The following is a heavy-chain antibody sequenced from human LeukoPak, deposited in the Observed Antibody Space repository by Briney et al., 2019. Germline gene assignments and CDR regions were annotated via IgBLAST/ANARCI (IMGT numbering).Heavy chain of an antibody. CDR1: GFTFTSYS. CDR2: ISSSSSYI. Sequence: GGSLRLSCAASGFTFTSYSMNWVRQAPGKGLEWVSSISSSSSYIYYADSVKGRFTISRDNAKNSLYLQMNSLRAEDTAVYYCARGLDVLRCFDWHPIFDYWGQGTLVTVSS. V-gene: IGHV3-21*01. J-gene: IGHJ4*02. D-gene: IGHD3-9*01. CDR3: ARGLDVLRCFDWHPIFDY.